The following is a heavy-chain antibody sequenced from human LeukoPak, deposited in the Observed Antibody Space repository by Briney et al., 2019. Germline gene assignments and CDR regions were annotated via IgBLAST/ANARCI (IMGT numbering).Heavy chain of an antibody. CDR2: ISRLGT. Sequence: GGSLRLSCSASGFMYSAYSMYWVRQAQGKGLEWVSGISRLGTFYSDSVKGRFTISRDNSKNTLYLQMNSLRAEDTAVYYCARRAGAYSHPYDYWGQGTLVTVSS. D-gene: IGHD4/OR15-4a*01. CDR1: GFMYSAYS. V-gene: IGHV3-53*01. J-gene: IGHJ4*02. CDR3: ARRAGAYSHPYDY.